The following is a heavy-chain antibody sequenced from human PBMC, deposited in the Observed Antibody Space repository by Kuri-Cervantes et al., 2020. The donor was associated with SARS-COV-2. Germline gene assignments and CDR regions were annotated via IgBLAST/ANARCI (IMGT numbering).Heavy chain of an antibody. D-gene: IGHD1-26*01. CDR3: ARDPSKWELLGWGWFDP. CDR1: GFTFSSYG. J-gene: IGHJ5*02. Sequence: GESLKISCAASGFTFSSYGMHWVRQAPGKGLEWVSAISGSDGSTYYADSVKGRFTISRHNSKNTLYLQMNSLRAEDTAVYYCARDPSKWELLGWGWFDPWGQGTLVTVSS. CDR2: ISGSDGST. V-gene: IGHV3-23*01.